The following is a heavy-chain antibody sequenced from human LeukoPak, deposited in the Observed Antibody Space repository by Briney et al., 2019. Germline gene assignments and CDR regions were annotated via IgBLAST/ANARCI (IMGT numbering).Heavy chain of an antibody. Sequence: GRSLRLSCAASGFTFNSYAIHWVRQAPGKGLEWVAVISYDGSNKYYADSVKGRFTISRDNSKNTLYLHLNSLRPEDTAVYYCARDQLAYSGYDTLFDYWGQGTLVTVSS. CDR1: GFTFNSYA. CDR2: ISYDGSNK. CDR3: ARDQLAYSGYDTLFDY. V-gene: IGHV3-30*04. J-gene: IGHJ4*02. D-gene: IGHD5-12*01.